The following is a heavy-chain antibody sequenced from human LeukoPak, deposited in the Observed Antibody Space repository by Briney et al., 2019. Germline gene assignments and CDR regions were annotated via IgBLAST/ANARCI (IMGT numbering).Heavy chain of an antibody. CDR3: ARDEGDDYDY. CDR2: ISTSSSTI. Sequence: QPGGSLRLSCAASGFTFSSYSMNWVRQAPGKGLEWVSYISTSSSTIYYADSVKGRFTISRDNAKNSLYLQMNSLRADDTAVYYCARDEGDDYDYWGQGTLVTVSS. J-gene: IGHJ4*02. D-gene: IGHD5-12*01. V-gene: IGHV3-48*01. CDR1: GFTFSSYS.